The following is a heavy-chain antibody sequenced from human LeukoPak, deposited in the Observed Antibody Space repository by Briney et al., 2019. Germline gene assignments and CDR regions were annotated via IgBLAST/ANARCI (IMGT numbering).Heavy chain of an antibody. J-gene: IGHJ4*02. CDR1: GGSLSSSSYY. CDR2: IYYSGST. CDR3: ARRGTVTTGGYFDY. V-gene: IGHV4-39*01. Sequence: PSETLSLTCTVSGGSLSSSSYYWGWIRQPPGKGLEWIGSIYYSGSTYYNPSLKSRVTISVDTSKNQFSLKLSSVTAADTAVYYCARRGTVTTGGYFDYWGQGTLVTISS. D-gene: IGHD4-17*01.